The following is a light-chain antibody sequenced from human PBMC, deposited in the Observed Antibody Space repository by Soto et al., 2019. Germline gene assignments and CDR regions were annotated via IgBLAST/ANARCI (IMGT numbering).Light chain of an antibody. CDR3: SSYTSSSTPLYV. CDR1: SSDVGGYNY. Sequence: QSVFSQPASVSGSPRNSITISCTGTSSDVGGYNYVSWYQQHPGKAPKLMIYEVSNRPSGVSNRFSGSKSGNTASLNISGLQAEDEDDYYCSSYTSSSTPLYVFGTGTKVTVL. V-gene: IGLV2-14*01. CDR2: EVS. J-gene: IGLJ1*01.